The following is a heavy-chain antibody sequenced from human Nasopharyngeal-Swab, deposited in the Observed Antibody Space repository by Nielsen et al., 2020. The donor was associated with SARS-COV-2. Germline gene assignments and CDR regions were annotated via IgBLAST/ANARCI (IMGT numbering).Heavy chain of an antibody. D-gene: IGHD6-19*01. J-gene: IGHJ3*02. Sequence: VRQMPGKGLVWMGIIYPGDSDTRYSPSFQSQVTISADKSISTAYLQWSSLKASDTAMYYCARSLSSGWLDDAFDIWGQGTMVTVSS. CDR2: IYPGDSDT. V-gene: IGHV5-51*01. CDR3: ARSLSSGWLDDAFDI.